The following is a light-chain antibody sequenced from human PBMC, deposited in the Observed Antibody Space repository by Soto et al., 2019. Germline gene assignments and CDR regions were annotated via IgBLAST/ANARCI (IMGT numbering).Light chain of an antibody. Sequence: DIQMTQSPSTLSASVGDRVTITCRASQTVSIWLAWFQQKPGKAPNLLIYRVSSVESGVPSRFSGSGSGTDFTLTISNLQPDDFATYYCQQYADSSWTFGQGTKVE. V-gene: IGKV1-5*03. CDR3: QQYADSSWT. J-gene: IGKJ1*01. CDR1: QTVSIW. CDR2: RVS.